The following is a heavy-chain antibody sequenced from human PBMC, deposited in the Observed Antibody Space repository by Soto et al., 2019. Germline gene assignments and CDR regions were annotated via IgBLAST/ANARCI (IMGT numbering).Heavy chain of an antibody. V-gene: IGHV1-3*01. Sequence: QVQLVQSGAEVKKPGASVKVSCKASGYTFTSYAMHWVRQAPGQRLEWMGWINAGNGNTKYSQKFQGRVTITRDTSASTSDMELSSLRSEDTAVDYCARDAPGPIPDGIDVWGQGTTVSVSS. CDR1: GYTFTSYA. CDR3: ARDAPGPIPDGIDV. J-gene: IGHJ6*02. CDR2: INAGNGNT.